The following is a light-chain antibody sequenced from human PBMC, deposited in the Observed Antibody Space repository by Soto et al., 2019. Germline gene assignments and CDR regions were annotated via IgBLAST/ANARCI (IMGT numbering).Light chain of an antibody. J-gene: IGKJ5*01. Sequence: EIVLTQSPGTLSLSPGERATLSCRASQSISSTNLAWYQQKPGQAPRLLIYGASSRATGIPDRFSGSGSGKYFSLTTSRLEPEDFAVYCCQHYGTPPRTTFGQGTRLKIK. CDR3: QHYGTPPRTT. CDR1: QSISSTN. CDR2: GAS. V-gene: IGKV3-20*01.